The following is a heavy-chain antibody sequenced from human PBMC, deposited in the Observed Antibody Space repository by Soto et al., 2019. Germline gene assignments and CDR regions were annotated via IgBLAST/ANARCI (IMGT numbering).Heavy chain of an antibody. CDR2: IYTSGST. V-gene: IGHV4-4*07. CDR3: AAIIDYGDYGWYFDY. J-gene: IGHJ4*02. CDR1: GGSISSYY. Sequence: SETLSVTCTVSGGSISSYYWSWIRQPAGKGLEWIGRIYTSGSTNYNPSLKSRVTMSVDTSKNQFSLKLSSVTAADTAVYYCAAIIDYGDYGWYFDYWGQGTLVTVSS. D-gene: IGHD4-17*01.